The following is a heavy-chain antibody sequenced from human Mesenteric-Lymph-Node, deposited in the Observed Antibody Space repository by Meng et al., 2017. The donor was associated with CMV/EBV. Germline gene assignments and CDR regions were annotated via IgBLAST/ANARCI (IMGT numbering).Heavy chain of an antibody. CDR1: GGSVSSGTYY. CDR2: IYYSGGT. J-gene: IGHJ6*02. Sequence: GSLRLSCSVSGGSVSSGTYYWSWIRQSPAKGLEWIGYIYYSGGTNYNPSLKSRVTISIDTSKKQFSLRLSSVTAADTAVYYCARGARVYGMDVWGQGNAVTSP. CDR3: ARGARVYGMDV. V-gene: IGHV4-61*01.